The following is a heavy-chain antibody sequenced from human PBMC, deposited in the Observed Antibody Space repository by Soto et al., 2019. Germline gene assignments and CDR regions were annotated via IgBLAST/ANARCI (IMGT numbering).Heavy chain of an antibody. CDR1: GYSFTSYW. V-gene: IGHV5-51*01. Sequence: PRESLKISCKGSGYSFTSYWIGWVRQMPGKGLEWMGIIYPGDSDTRYSPSFQGQVTISADKSISTAYLQWSSLKASDTAMYYCARKDAYNPAGSDDWGQRSLVPVSS. D-gene: IGHD1-1*01. CDR2: IYPGDSDT. J-gene: IGHJ4*02. CDR3: ARKDAYNPAGSDD.